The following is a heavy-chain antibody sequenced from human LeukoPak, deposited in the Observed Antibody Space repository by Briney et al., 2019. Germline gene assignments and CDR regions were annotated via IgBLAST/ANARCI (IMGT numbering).Heavy chain of an antibody. D-gene: IGHD2-15*01. V-gene: IGHV3-73*01. CDR3: TRQVVVAATPNWFDP. CDR1: GFTFSGPA. J-gene: IGHJ5*02. CDR2: IRSKANSYAT. Sequence: PGGSLRLSCAASGFTFSGPAMHWVRQASGKGLEWVGRIRSKANSYATAYAASVKGRFTISRDDSKNTAYLQMNSLKTEDTAVYYCTRQVVVAATPNWFDPWGQGTLVTVSS.